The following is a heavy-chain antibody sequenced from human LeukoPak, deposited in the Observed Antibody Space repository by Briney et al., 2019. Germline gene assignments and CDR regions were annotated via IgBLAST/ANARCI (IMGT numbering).Heavy chain of an antibody. V-gene: IGHV1-69*13. Sequence: SVKVSCKASGGTFCSYAISWVRQAPGQGLEWMGGIIPIFGTANCAQKFQGRVTITADESTSTAYTELSSLRSEDTAVYYCARDEPYYDSSGYYPLDYWGQGTLVTVSS. D-gene: IGHD3-22*01. CDR1: GGTFCSYA. CDR2: IIPIFGTA. J-gene: IGHJ4*02. CDR3: ARDEPYYDSSGYYPLDY.